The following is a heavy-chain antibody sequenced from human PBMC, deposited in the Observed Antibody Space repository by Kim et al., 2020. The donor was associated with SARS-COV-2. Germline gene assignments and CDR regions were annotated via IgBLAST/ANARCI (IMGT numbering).Heavy chain of an antibody. V-gene: IGHV5-51*01. Sequence: GESLKISCKGSGYSFTSYWIGWVRQMPGKGLEWMGIIYPGDSDTRYSPSFQGQVTISADKSISTAYLQWSSLKASDTAMYYCARHSEPPTYYYDSSGLDYWGQGTLVTVSS. CDR1: GYSFTSYW. CDR3: ARHSEPPTYYYDSSGLDY. D-gene: IGHD3-22*01. J-gene: IGHJ4*02. CDR2: IYPGDSDT.